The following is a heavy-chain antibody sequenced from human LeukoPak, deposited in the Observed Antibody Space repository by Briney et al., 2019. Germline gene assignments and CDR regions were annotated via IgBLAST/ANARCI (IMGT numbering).Heavy chain of an antibody. D-gene: IGHD2-2*02. CDR3: GRLNCSSTSCYNRPFDF. CDR2: INSDGSST. J-gene: IGHJ4*02. V-gene: IGHV3-74*01. Sequence: GGSLRLSCGASGFTFSSYWMHWVRQAPGKGLVWVSRINSDGSSTSYADSVKGRFTISRDNAKNTLYLQMNSLRAEDTAVYHCGRLNCSSTSCYNRPFDFWGQGTLVTVSS. CDR1: GFTFSSYW.